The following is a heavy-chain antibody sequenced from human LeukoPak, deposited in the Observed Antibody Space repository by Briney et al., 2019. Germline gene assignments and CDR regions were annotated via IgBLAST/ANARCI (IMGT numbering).Heavy chain of an antibody. V-gene: IGHV4-59*01. Sequence: PSETLSLTCTVSGDSISSYYWSWFRQPPGKGLEWIGYIHYSGSANYNPSIRSRVAISVDTSENQFSLKVNSVTAADTAVYYCARHYNSGTYPLDYWGQGTLVTVSS. D-gene: IGHD3-10*01. CDR2: IHYSGSA. CDR1: GDSISSYY. J-gene: IGHJ4*02. CDR3: ARHYNSGTYPLDY.